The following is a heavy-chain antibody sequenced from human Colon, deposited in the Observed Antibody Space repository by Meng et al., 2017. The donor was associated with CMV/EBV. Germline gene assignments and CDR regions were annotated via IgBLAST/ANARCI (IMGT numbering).Heavy chain of an antibody. Sequence: QITLKGSGPALVNPTQTLPLTCTFPGFSPTTRVVGVGWIRQPTGKTLEWLALIYWDDDKRYSPSLKNRLTITKDTSKNQVVLTMTNMDPGDTGTYYGAHRGDGDYVFDFWGQGALVTVSS. CDR1: GFSPTTRVVG. J-gene: IGHJ4*02. D-gene: IGHD4-17*01. CDR3: AHRGDGDYVFDF. CDR2: IYWDDDK. V-gene: IGHV2-5*02.